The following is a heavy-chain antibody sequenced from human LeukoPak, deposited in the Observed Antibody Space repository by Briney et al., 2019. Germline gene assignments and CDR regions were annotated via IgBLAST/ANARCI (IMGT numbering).Heavy chain of an antibody. J-gene: IGHJ6*03. Sequence: GESLKISCKGSGYRFTSYWIGWVRQMPGKGLEWMGIIYPGDSDTRYSPSFQGQVTISADKSISTAYLQWSSLKASDTAMYYCARLWEWLDLDYYYYYYMDVWGKGTTVTVSS. CDR3: ARLWEWLDLDYYYYYYMDV. CDR1: GYRFTSYW. D-gene: IGHD3-3*01. CDR2: IYPGDSDT. V-gene: IGHV5-51*01.